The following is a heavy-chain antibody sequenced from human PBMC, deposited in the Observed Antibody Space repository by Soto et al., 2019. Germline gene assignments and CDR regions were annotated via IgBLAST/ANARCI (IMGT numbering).Heavy chain of an antibody. CDR2: ISAYNGNT. J-gene: IGHJ3*02. CDR1: GYTFTSYC. Sequence: ASVNVSCKSSGYTFTSYCISWVRQAPGQGLEWMGWISAYNGNTNYAQKLQGRVTMTTDTSTSTAYMELRSLRSDDTAVYYCARGGDYYDSSEADAFDIWGQGTMVTVSS. D-gene: IGHD3-22*01. V-gene: IGHV1-18*01. CDR3: ARGGDYYDSSEADAFDI.